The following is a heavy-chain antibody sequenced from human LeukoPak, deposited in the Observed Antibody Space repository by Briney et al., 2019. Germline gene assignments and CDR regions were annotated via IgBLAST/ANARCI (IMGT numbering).Heavy chain of an antibody. D-gene: IGHD2-2*01. J-gene: IGHJ5*02. Sequence: GGSLRLSCAASGFTVSSTYRSWIRQAPGKGLEWVSVIYSGGGTYYADSVKDRFTISRDTSKNTLYLQMNSLRAEDTAVYYCARGYCRSTTCYFFDPWGQGTLVTVSS. V-gene: IGHV3-66*01. CDR2: IYSGGGT. CDR3: ARGYCRSTTCYFFDP. CDR1: GFTVSSTY.